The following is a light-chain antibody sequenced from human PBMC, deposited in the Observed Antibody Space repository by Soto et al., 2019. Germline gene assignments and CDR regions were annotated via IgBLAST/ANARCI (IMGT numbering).Light chain of an antibody. J-gene: IGKJ1*01. CDR1: QSVSDN. CDR2: DAS. CDR3: QQFNNWPPSWT. Sequence: EIVMTQSPAALSVSPGERATLSCRASQSVSDNLAWYQQKPGQAPRLLIYDASTRATGVPGRFSGSGSGTEFTLTISSLQSEDFAIYYCQQFNNWPPSWTFGQGTKVDI. V-gene: IGKV3-15*01.